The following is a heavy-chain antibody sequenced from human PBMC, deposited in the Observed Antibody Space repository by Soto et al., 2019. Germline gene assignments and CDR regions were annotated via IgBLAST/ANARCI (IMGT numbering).Heavy chain of an antibody. Sequence: QVQLVQSGAEVKKPGASVKVSCKASGYTFTSYGISWVRQAPGQGLELMGWISAYNGNTNYAQKLQGRVTMTTDTSTSTAYMELRSLRSDDTAAYYCARVYRITMVRGELSEYWGQGTLVTVSS. V-gene: IGHV1-18*01. J-gene: IGHJ4*02. CDR2: ISAYNGNT. D-gene: IGHD3-10*01. CDR1: GYTFTSYG. CDR3: ARVYRITMVRGELSEY.